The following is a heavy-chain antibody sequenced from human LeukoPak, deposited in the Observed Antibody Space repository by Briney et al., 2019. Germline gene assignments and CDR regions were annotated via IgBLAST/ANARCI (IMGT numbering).Heavy chain of an antibody. J-gene: IGHJ4*02. CDR3: ASSGWD. D-gene: IGHD3-10*01. CDR2: ISSSSSTI. CDR1: GFTFSSYS. V-gene: IGHV3-48*01. Sequence: GGSLRLSCAASGFTFSSYSMNWVRQAPGKGLEWVSYISSSSSTIYYADSVKGRFTISRDNAKNSLYQQMNSLRAEDTAVYYCASSGWDWGQGTLVTVSS.